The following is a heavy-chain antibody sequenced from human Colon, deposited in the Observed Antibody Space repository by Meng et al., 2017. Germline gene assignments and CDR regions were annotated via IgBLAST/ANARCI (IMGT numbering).Heavy chain of an antibody. CDR3: ARSTPSLDY. V-gene: IGHV1-2*06. J-gene: IGHJ4*02. Sequence: VQLVQSGAGVKKPGAAVKVSCKASGYSFTGYYRHWVRQAPGQGLEWMGRINPDSGDRNYAEKFQGRATMSRDTSISTAYMELSGLTSDDTAVYYCARSTPSLDYWGQGTLVTVSS. CDR2: INPDSGDR. D-gene: IGHD2-15*01. CDR1: GYSFTGYY.